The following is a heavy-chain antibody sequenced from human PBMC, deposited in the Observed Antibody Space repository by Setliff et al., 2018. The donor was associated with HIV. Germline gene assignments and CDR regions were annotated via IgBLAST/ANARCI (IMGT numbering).Heavy chain of an antibody. D-gene: IGHD6-19*01. CDR1: GGSFSGYC. J-gene: IGHJ4*02. Sequence: SETLSLTCAVYGGSFSGYCWSWIRQPPGKGLEWIGEINHSGSTNYNPSLKSRVTVSVDTSKNQFSLKVSSVTAADTAVYYCARETEAGTFDYWGQGTLVTVSS. CDR3: ARETEAGTFDY. CDR2: INHSGST. V-gene: IGHV4-34*01.